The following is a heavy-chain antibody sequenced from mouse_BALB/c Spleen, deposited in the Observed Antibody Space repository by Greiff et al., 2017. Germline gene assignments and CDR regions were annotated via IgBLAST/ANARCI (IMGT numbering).Heavy chain of an antibody. D-gene: IGHD2-1*01. J-gene: IGHJ4*01. CDR2: ISDGGSYT. CDR3: ARDRDGNCVGYAMDY. V-gene: IGHV5-4*02. CDR1: GFTFSDYY. Sequence: EVQVVESGGGLVKPGGSLKLSCAASGFTFSDYYMYWVRQTPEKRLEWVATISDGGSYTYYPDSVKGRFTISRDNAKNNLYLQMSSLKSEDTAMYYCARDRDGNCVGYAMDYWGQGTSVTVSS.